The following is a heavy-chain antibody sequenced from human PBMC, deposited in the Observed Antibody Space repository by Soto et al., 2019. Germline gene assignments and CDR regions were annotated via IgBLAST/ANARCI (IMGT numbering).Heavy chain of an antibody. D-gene: IGHD1-1*01. V-gene: IGHV3-53*01. CDR3: ARMASTPFDI. CDR2: IYSGGST. J-gene: IGHJ3*02. CDR1: GLTFRNYA. Sequence: GGSLRLSCAASGLTFRNYAMSWVRQAPGKGLEWVSVIYSGGSTYYADSVKGRFTISRDNSKNTLYLQMNSLRAEDTAVYYCARMASTPFDIWGQGTMVTVSS.